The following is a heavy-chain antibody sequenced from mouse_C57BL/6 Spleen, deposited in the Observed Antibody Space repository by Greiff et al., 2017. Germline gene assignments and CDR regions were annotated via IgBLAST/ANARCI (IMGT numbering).Heavy chain of an antibody. Sequence: QVQLQQPGAELVKPGASVKMSCKASGYTFTSYWITWVKQRPGQGLEWIGDIYPGSGSTNYNEKFKSKATLTVDTSSSTAYMQLSSLTSEDSAVYYCARASDDPAWFAYWGQGTLVTVSA. CDR1: GYTFTSYW. CDR3: ARASDDPAWFAY. D-gene: IGHD2-12*01. V-gene: IGHV1-55*01. J-gene: IGHJ3*01. CDR2: IYPGSGST.